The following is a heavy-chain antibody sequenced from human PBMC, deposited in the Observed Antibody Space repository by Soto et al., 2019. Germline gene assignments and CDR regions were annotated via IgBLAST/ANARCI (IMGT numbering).Heavy chain of an antibody. CDR1: GFTFSSYA. CDR3: AKDSIAARNYYYDYMDV. CDR2: ISGSGGST. D-gene: IGHD6-6*01. J-gene: IGHJ6*03. Sequence: VQLLESGGGLVQPGGSLRLSCAASGFTFSSYAMSWVRQAPGKGLEWVSAISGSGGSTYYADSVKGRFTISRDNSKHTLDLQMNSLRAEDTAVYYCAKDSIAARNYYYDYMDVWGKGTSVTVSS. V-gene: IGHV3-23*01.